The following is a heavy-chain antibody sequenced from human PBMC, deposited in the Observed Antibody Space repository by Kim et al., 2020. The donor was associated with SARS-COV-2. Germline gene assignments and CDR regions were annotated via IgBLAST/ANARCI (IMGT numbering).Heavy chain of an antibody. J-gene: IGHJ4*02. CDR1: GFTFSDYS. V-gene: IGHV3-21*06. D-gene: IGHD5-18*01. CDR2: ISGSRSAT. Sequence: GGSLRLSCATSGFTFSDYSMNWVRQAPGKGLEWVSTISGSRSATWYADSVRGRFTVSRDNAKNSLYLQMHSLRAEDTAVDYCARDESSHGGHDLDFWGQG. CDR3: ARDESSHGGHDLDF.